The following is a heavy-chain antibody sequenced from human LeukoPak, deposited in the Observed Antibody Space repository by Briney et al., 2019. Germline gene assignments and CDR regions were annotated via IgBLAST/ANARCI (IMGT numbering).Heavy chain of an antibody. D-gene: IGHD6-19*01. J-gene: IGHJ4*02. CDR2: IKEDGSEK. Sequence: GGSLTLSCEASGFTFSSYWMSWVRQAPGKGLEWVANIKEDGSEKFYVDSVKGRFTISRDNAKNPLYLQMNSLRAEDTAVYYCAKVIGVAVGPLDYWGQGTLVTVSS. CDR1: GFTFSSYW. V-gene: IGHV3-7*01. CDR3: AKVIGVAVGPLDY.